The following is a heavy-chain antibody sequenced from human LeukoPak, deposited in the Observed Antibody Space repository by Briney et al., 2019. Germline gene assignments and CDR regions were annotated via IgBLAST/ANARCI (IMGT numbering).Heavy chain of an antibody. V-gene: IGHV1-2*02. J-gene: IGHJ2*01. CDR2: INPNSGGT. D-gene: IGHD6-19*01. CDR3: AREGIAVTAPRYFDL. Sequence: ASVKVSCKPSGHTFTGYYIHWVRQAPGQRLEWMGWINPNSGGTNYAQKFQGRVTMTRDTSISAVYLELSRLKSNDTAIFYCAREGIAVTAPRYFDLWGRGTLVTVPS. CDR1: GHTFTGYY.